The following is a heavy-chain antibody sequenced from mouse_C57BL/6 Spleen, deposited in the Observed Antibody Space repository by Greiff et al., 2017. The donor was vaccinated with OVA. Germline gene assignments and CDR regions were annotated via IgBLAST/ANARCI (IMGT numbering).Heavy chain of an antibody. V-gene: IGHV5-6*01. CDR1: GFTFSSYG. Sequence: EVKLVESGGDLVKPGGSLKLSCAASGFTFSSYGMSWVRQTPDKRLEWVATISSGGSYTYYPDSVKGRFTISRDNAKNTLYLQMSSLKSEDTAMYYCARVGATDYFDYWGQGTTLTVSS. J-gene: IGHJ2*01. D-gene: IGHD3-1*01. CDR2: ISSGGSYT. CDR3: ARVGATDYFDY.